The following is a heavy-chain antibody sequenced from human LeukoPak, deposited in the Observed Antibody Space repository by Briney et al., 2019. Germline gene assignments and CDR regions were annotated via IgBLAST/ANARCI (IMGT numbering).Heavy chain of an antibody. CDR3: ASLITMVRGVIKYFDY. J-gene: IGHJ4*02. Sequence: GGSLRLSCAASGFTFSSYAMHWVRQAPGKGLEWVAVISYDGSNKYYADSVKGRFTISRDNAKNSLYLQMNSLRAEDTAVYYCASLITMVRGVIKYFDYWGQGTLVTVSS. D-gene: IGHD3-10*01. CDR1: GFTFSSYA. CDR2: ISYDGSNK. V-gene: IGHV3-30*04.